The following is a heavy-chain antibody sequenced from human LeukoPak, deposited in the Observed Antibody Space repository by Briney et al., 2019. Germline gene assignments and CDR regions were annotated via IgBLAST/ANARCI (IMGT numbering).Heavy chain of an antibody. J-gene: IGHJ4*02. CDR1: GFNFGVVA. V-gene: IGHV3-49*01. Sequence: GGSLRLSCATSGFNFGVVAMDWIRQAPGKGLEWVGFIRHREYGGTAEYAASVNGRFAISRDGSKSIVYLQMNDLRTEDTGVYYCARERAGDVDYWGLGTLVAVSS. CDR2: IRHREYGGTA. CDR3: ARERAGDVDY.